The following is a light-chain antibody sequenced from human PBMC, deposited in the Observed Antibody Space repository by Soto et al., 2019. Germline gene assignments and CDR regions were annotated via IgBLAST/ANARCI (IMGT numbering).Light chain of an antibody. CDR2: GVS. J-gene: IGLJ2*01. Sequence: QSALTQPASVSGSPGQSITISCTGTSSDVGGYDYVSWYQQHPGKAPKLILFGVSNRPSGISHRFSGSKSGNTASLTISGLQADDEADYYCSSSGGRNTLIFGGGTKLT. V-gene: IGLV2-14*01. CDR3: SSSGGRNTLI. CDR1: SSDVGGYDY.